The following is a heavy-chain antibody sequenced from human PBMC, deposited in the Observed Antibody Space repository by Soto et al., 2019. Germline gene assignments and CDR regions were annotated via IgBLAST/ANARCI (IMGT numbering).Heavy chain of an antibody. Sequence: TGGSLRLSCAASGFTFSTYAMNWVRQPPGKGLEWVSYISGSSDTIFYADSVKGRFTISRDNAKNSLYLQMNSLRAEDTAVYFCSRVAYCSGGSCDFDYWGQGTLVTVPS. D-gene: IGHD2-15*01. V-gene: IGHV3-48*04. CDR1: GFTFSTYA. CDR2: ISGSSDTI. CDR3: SRVAYCSGGSCDFDY. J-gene: IGHJ4*02.